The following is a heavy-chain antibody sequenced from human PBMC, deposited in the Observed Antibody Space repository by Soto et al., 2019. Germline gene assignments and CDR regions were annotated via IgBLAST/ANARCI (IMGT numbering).Heavy chain of an antibody. J-gene: IGHJ5*02. V-gene: IGHV1-18*01. CDR1: GYTFTSYG. Sequence: ASVKVSCKASGYTFTSYGISWVRQAPGQGLEWMGWISAYNGNTNYAQKLQGRVTMTTDTSTSTAYTELRSLRSDDTAVYYCARDDYYDSSGYQGWFDPWGQGTLVTVSS. CDR2: ISAYNGNT. D-gene: IGHD3-22*01. CDR3: ARDDYYDSSGYQGWFDP.